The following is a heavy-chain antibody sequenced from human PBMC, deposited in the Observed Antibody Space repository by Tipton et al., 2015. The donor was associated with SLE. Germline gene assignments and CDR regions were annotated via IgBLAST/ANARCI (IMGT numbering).Heavy chain of an antibody. CDR2: VSWNSGSI. CDR1: GFTFDDYA. CDR3: AKGGDGCSYYI. V-gene: IGHV3-9*01. D-gene: IGHD3-10*01. J-gene: IGHJ3*02. Sequence: YLRLSCAASGFTFDDYAMHWVRQAPGKGLEWVSGVSWNSGSIGYADSVKGRFTISRDNAKNSLYLQMNSLRAEDTALYYCAKGGDGCSYYICGQEATVTVAS.